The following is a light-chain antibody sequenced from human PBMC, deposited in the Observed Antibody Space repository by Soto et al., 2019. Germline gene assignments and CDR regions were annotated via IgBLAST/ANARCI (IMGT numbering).Light chain of an antibody. V-gene: IGKV3-15*01. CDR1: QTISSY. Sequence: EIVMTQSPATLSLSPGERATLSCRASQTISSYVAWYQQKAGQAPRLLIYGASSRATGLPARFSGSGSGTDFTLTISSLQPEDFAVYYCQQYNSLPGTFGQGTKVDIK. J-gene: IGKJ1*01. CDR3: QQYNSLPGT. CDR2: GAS.